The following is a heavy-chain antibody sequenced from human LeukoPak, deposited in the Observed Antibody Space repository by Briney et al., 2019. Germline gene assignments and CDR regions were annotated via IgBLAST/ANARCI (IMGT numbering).Heavy chain of an antibody. Sequence: ASVKVSCKASGGTFSSYTISWVRQAPGQGLEWMGRTIPILGIANYAQKFRGRVTITADKSTSTAYMELSSLRSEDTAVYYCARTSGSGSEGGWFDPWGQGTLVTVSS. D-gene: IGHD3-10*01. J-gene: IGHJ5*02. CDR1: GGTFSSYT. V-gene: IGHV1-69*02. CDR3: ARTSGSGSEGGWFDP. CDR2: TIPILGIA.